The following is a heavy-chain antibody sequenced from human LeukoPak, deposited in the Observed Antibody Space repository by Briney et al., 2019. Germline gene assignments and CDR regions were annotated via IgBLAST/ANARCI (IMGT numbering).Heavy chain of an antibody. CDR3: ATYYYDSGGFHFHH. D-gene: IGHD3-22*01. CDR2: ISSNGGRT. V-gene: IGHV3-64*01. J-gene: IGHJ1*01. Sequence: PGGSLRLSCAASGFTFRSYGMHWVRQAPGKGLEYVSAISSNGGRTYYANSVNGRFTISRDNSRNTLYLQMGSLRAEDMAVYYCATYYYDSGGFHFHHWGQGTLVTVSS. CDR1: GFTFRSYG.